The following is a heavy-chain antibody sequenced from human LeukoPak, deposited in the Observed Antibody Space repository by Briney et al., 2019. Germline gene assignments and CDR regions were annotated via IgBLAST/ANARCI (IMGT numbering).Heavy chain of an antibody. CDR2: ISTSGSST. CDR3: AKRDCSSTSCYAGYYYMDV. Sequence: PGGSLRLSCAASGFTFRSYGMSWVRQAPGKGLEWVSTISTSGSSTYYADSVKGRFTISRDNSKNTLYLQMNSLRAEDTAVYYCAKRDCSSTSCYAGYYYMDVWGTGTTVTISS. V-gene: IGHV3-23*01. CDR1: GFTFRSYG. D-gene: IGHD2-2*01. J-gene: IGHJ6*03.